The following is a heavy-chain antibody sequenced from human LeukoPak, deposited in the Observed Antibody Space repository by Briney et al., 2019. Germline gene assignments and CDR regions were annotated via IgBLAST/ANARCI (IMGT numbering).Heavy chain of an antibody. CDR1: GYTLTGYY. CDR3: ARDLHYYGSGSYYLFDY. CDR2: INPNSGGT. D-gene: IGHD3-10*01. V-gene: IGHV1-2*02. Sequence: GASVKVSCKASGYTLTGYYMHWVRQAPGQGLEWMGWINPNSGGTNYAQKFQGRVTMTRDTSISTAYMELSRLRSDDTAVYYCARDLHYYGSGSYYLFDYWGQGTLVTVSS. J-gene: IGHJ4*02.